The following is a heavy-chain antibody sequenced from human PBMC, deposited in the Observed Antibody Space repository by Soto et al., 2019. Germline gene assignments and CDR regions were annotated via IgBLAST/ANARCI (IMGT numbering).Heavy chain of an antibody. D-gene: IGHD3-22*01. Sequence: GGSLRLSCAASGFTVSSNYMSWVRQAPGKGLEWVSVIYIGGSTYYADSVKGRFTISRDNSKNTLYLQMNSLRAEDTAVYYCAREIYDYYDSSGYYGWGQGTLVTVSS. J-gene: IGHJ4*02. CDR3: AREIYDYYDSSGYYG. CDR2: IYIGGST. CDR1: GFTVSSNY. V-gene: IGHV3-53*01.